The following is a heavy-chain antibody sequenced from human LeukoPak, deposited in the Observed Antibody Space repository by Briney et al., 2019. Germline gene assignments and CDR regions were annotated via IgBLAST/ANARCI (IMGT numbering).Heavy chain of an antibody. CDR1: GGSISSSSYY. J-gene: IGHJ4*02. CDR2: IYYSGST. Sequence: SETLSLTCTVSGGSISSSSYYWGWIRKPPGKGLEGIGSIYYSGSTYYNPSLKSRVTISVDTSKNQFSLKLSSVTAADTAVYYCARRDGYNRGGFDYWGQGTLVTVSS. D-gene: IGHD5-24*01. CDR3: ARRDGYNRGGFDY. V-gene: IGHV4-39*01.